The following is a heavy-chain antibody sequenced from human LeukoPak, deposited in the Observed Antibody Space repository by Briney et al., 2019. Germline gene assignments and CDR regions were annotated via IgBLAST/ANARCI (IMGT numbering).Heavy chain of an antibody. CDR3: AEWNSVYWYFDL. V-gene: IGHV3-23*01. CDR2: ISGSGGST. Sequence: GRSLRLSCAASGFTFSSYAMSWVRQVPGKGLEWVSSISGSGGSTYYADSVKGRFTISRDNSKNTLYLQMNGLRAEDTALYYCAEWNSVYWYFDLWGRGTLVTVSS. CDR1: GFTFSSYA. D-gene: IGHD1-1*01. J-gene: IGHJ2*01.